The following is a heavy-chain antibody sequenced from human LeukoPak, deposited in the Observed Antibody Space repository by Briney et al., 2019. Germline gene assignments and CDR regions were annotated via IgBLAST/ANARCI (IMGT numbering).Heavy chain of an antibody. V-gene: IGHV4-34*01. J-gene: IGHJ4*02. CDR2: VNQSGST. Sequence: SETLSLTCADHGGSFSGYYWSWIRQPPGKGLEWIGEVNQSGSTICNPPLKSLVTISVDTSKNQFSPKLSSVTAADTAVYYCAREIVVGAAYCDYWGQGTLVTVSS. D-gene: IGHD3-22*01. CDR1: GGSFSGYY. CDR3: AREIVVGAAYCDY.